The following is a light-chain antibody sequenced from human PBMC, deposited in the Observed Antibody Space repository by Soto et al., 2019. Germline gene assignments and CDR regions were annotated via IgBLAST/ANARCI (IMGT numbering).Light chain of an antibody. CDR3: QLRSNWPPLT. CDR1: QSVSSY. Sequence: EIVLTQSPATLSLSPGERATLSCRASQSVSSYLAWYQQKPGQAPRLLIYDASNRATGIPARFSGSGSGTDFTLTISSLEPEDFAVYYCQLRSNWPPLTFGAGTKVEIK. CDR2: DAS. J-gene: IGKJ4*01. V-gene: IGKV3-11*01.